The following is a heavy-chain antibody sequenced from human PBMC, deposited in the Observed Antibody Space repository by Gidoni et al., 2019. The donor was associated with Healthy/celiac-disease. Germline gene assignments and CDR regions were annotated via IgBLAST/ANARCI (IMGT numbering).Heavy chain of an antibody. J-gene: IGHJ4*02. CDR3: ARGIAVAGEGDLGY. V-gene: IGHV1-69*02. D-gene: IGHD6-19*01. Sequence: QVQLVQSGAEVKKPGSSVKVSCKASGGTFSSYTISWVRQAPGQGLEWMGRIIPILGIANYAQKFQGRVTITADKSTSTAYMELSSLRSEDTAVYYCARGIAVAGEGDLGYWGQGTLVTVSS. CDR1: GGTFSSYT. CDR2: IIPILGIA.